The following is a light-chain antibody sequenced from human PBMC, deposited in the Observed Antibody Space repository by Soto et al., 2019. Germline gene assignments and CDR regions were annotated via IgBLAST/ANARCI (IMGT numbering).Light chain of an antibody. V-gene: IGKV3-20*01. CDR3: QQYCSSPYPYT. J-gene: IGKJ2*01. CDR2: GAS. CDR1: QSVSSSY. Sequence: EIVLTQSPGTLSLSPGERATLSCRASQSVSSSYLAWYQQKPGQAPRLLIYGASSRATGIPDRFSGSGSGTDFTLTISRLEPEDFSVYYCQQYCSSPYPYTFGQGTKLEIK.